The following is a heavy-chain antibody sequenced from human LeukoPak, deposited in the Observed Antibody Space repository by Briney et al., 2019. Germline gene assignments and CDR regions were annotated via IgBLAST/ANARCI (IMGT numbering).Heavy chain of an antibody. CDR1: GYTFTSYG. V-gene: IGHV1-18*01. Sequence: ASVKVSCKASGYTFTSYGISWVRQAPGQGLEWMGWISAYNGNTNYAQKLQGRVTMTTDTSTSTAYMELSRLRSDDTAVYYCARGLRYFDWLLGDYFDYWGQGTLVTVSS. J-gene: IGHJ4*02. CDR3: ARGLRYFDWLLGDYFDY. D-gene: IGHD3-9*01. CDR2: ISAYNGNT.